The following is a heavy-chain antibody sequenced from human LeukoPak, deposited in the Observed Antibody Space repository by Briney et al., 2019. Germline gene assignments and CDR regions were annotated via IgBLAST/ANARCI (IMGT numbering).Heavy chain of an antibody. J-gene: IGHJ4*02. V-gene: IGHV3-11*05. CDR1: GFTFSDYY. Sequence: GGSLRLSCAASGFTFSDYYMSWIRQAPGKGLEWVSYISKSGTSTKYADSVKGRFSTSRDNAKQSLYLQLTSLTAEDTAVYYCARVRSSGSPLDYWGQGTLVTVSS. CDR3: ARVRSSGSPLDY. CDR2: ISKSGTST. D-gene: IGHD3-10*01.